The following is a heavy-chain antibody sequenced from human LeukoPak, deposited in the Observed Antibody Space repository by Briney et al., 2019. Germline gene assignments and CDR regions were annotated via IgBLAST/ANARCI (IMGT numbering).Heavy chain of an antibody. V-gene: IGHV4-34*01. D-gene: IGHD3-10*01. Sequence: SETLSLTCAVYGGSFSDDYWSWIRQPPGKGLEWIGEINHSGSTNYNPSLKSRVTISVDTSKNQFSLKVSSVTAADTAVYYCAREGLNMVRGVIPKEAWGWFDPWGQGTLVTVSS. CDR2: INHSGST. CDR1: GGSFSDDY. J-gene: IGHJ5*02. CDR3: AREGLNMVRGVIPKEAWGWFDP.